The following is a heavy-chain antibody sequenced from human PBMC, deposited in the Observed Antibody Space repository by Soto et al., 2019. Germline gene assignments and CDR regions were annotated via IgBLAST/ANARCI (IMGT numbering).Heavy chain of an antibody. CDR1: VFSLSTSGMC. CDR3: ARMVYSNYDYYGMDV. Sequence: SGPTLVNPTQTLTLTCTFSVFSLSTSGMCVSWIRQPPGKALEWLALIDWDDDKYYSTSLKTRLTIPKDTSKNQVVLTMTNMDPVDTATYYCARMVYSNYDYYGMDVWGQGTTVTVSS. CDR2: IDWDDDK. D-gene: IGHD4-4*01. J-gene: IGHJ6*02. V-gene: IGHV2-70*01.